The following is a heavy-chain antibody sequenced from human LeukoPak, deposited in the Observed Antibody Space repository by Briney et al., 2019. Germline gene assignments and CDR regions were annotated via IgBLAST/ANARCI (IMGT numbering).Heavy chain of an antibody. CDR1: GGTFISYT. D-gene: IGHD2-2*01. Sequence: SLKVCFKASGGTFISYTINWVRQAPAQGLEWMGGIIHIFGTPKYAEKFHGRVTITADESTSTAYMELSSLRSEDTAVYYCASAAIDREYFQHWGQGTLVTVSS. V-gene: IGHV1-69*01. J-gene: IGHJ1*01. CDR2: IIHIFGTP. CDR3: ASAAIDREYFQH.